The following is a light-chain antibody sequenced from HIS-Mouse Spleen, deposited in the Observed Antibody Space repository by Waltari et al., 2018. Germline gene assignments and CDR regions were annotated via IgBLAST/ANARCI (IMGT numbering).Light chain of an antibody. V-gene: IGKV1-13*02. CDR3: QQFNSYPHT. CDR2: DAS. J-gene: IGKJ2*01. Sequence: AIQLTQSPSSLSASVGDRVTITCRASQGISSALAWYQQKPGKAPKLLIYDASSLESGVTSRLSGSGSGTDFTLTISSLQPEDFATYYCQQFNSYPHTFGQGTKLEIK. CDR1: QGISSA.